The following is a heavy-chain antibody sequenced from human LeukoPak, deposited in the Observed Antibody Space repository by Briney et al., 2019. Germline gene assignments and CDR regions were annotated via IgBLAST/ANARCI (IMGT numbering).Heavy chain of an antibody. V-gene: IGHV3-48*03. CDR2: ISNTGSTI. D-gene: IGHD3-10*01. CDR1: GFTFSTFE. J-gene: IGHJ4*02. Sequence: VGSLRLSCAASGFTFSTFEMNWVRQAPGKGLEWVSYISNTGSTIYYADSVKGRFTISRDNAKNSLYLQMNSLRAEDTAVYYCARDWLWFGDLFFDHWGQGTLVTVSS. CDR3: ARDWLWFGDLFFDH.